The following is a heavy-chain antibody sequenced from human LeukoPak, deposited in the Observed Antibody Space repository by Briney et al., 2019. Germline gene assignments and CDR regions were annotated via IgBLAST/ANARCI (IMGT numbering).Heavy chain of an antibody. D-gene: IGHD3-3*01. V-gene: IGHV1-8*01. J-gene: IGHJ6*02. CDR2: MNPNSGNT. CDR1: GYTFTSYD. CDR3: ARGRSEYYDFWSGYGPPYYYGMDV. Sequence: EASVKVSCKASGYTFTSYDINWVRQATGQGLEWMGWMNPNSGNTVYAQKFQGRVTMTRNTSISTAYMELSSLRSEDTAVYYCARGRSEYYDFWSGYGPPYYYGMDVWGQGTTVTVSS.